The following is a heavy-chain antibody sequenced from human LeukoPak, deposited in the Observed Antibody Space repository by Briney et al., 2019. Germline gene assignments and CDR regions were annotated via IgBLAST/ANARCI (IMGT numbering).Heavy chain of an antibody. V-gene: IGHV4-59*08. CDR2: ILYSGNT. CDR1: GVSISSYY. J-gene: IGHJ4*02. CDR3: ARLAAISGSDYPDD. D-gene: IGHD1-26*01. Sequence: PSETLSLTCTVSGVSISSYYWSWIRQPPGKGLEWIGYILYSGNTIYNPSLKSRVTISVDTSKNHFSLRLRSVTAADTAVYYCARLAAISGSDYPDDWGQGTLVTVSS.